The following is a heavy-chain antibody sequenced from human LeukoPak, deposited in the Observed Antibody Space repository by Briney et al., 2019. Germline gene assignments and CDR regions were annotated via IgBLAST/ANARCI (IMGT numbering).Heavy chain of an antibody. V-gene: IGHV3-49*03. CDR3: SRPARISMTVGDLGYFHY. CDR1: GFTFGDYI. D-gene: IGHD3-22*01. J-gene: IGHJ4*02. CDR2: IRRKSYGGNT. Sequence: GGSLRLSCTASGFTFGDYIMNWFRQAPAKGLEWVGFIRRKSYGGNTEYAVPVKCSFTISRDDSKSIAYLQMNSLKTEDTAMYYCSRPARISMTVGDLGYFHYWGQGTLVTVSS.